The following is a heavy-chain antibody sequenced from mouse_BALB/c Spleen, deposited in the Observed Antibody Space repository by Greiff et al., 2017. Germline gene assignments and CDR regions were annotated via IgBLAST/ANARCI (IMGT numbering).Heavy chain of an antibody. V-gene: IGHV2-9*02. Sequence: QVQLQQSGPGLVAPSQSLSITCTVSGFSLTSYGVHWVRQPPGKGLEWLGVIWAGGSTNYNSALMSRLSISKDNSKSQVFLKMNSLQTDDTAMYYCARDDKLGWFAYWGQGTLVTVSA. CDR2: IWAGGST. D-gene: IGHD4-1*01. J-gene: IGHJ3*01. CDR1: GFSLTSYG. CDR3: ARDDKLGWFAY.